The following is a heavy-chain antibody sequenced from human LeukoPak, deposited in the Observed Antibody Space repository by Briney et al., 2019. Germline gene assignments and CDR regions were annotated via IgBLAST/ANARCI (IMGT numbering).Heavy chain of an antibody. CDR2: ISGSGGST. CDR1: GFTFSSYA. CDR3: AKDRSSGWYYFGY. Sequence: GGSLRLSCAASGFTFSSYAMSWVRQAPGRGLEWVSTISGSGGSTYYADSVKGRFTISRDNSKNTLYLQMNSLRAEDTAVYYCAKDRSSGWYYFGYWGQGTLVTVSS. D-gene: IGHD6-19*01. J-gene: IGHJ4*02. V-gene: IGHV3-23*01.